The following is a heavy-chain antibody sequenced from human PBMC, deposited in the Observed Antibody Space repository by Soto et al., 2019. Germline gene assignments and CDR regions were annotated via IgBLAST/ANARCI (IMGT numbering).Heavy chain of an antibody. CDR1: SGSISTVNW. V-gene: IGHV4-4*02. CDR2: IYYTGAT. J-gene: IGHJ4*02. Sequence: QVELQESGPRLVKSSGTLSLTCEVSSGSISTVNWWSWVRQPPGKGLEWIGEIYYTGATNYNPSLKSRVSMTIDNSNDQYYMILTSATAAETAVYDCSRVFSSGSGWMYYFDVRGQGILDSVSS. D-gene: IGHD6-25*01. CDR3: SRVFSSGSGWMYYFDV.